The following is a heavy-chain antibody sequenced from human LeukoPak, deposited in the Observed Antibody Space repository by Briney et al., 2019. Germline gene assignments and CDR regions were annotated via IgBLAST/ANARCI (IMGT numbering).Heavy chain of an antibody. Sequence: GGSLRLSCAASGFTFSSYAMSWVRQAPGKGLEWVSAISGSGGSTYYADSVKGRFTISRDNSKNTLYLQMNSLRAEDTAVYYCAKDHATSFMEWSMYYFDYWGQGTLVTVSS. CDR1: GFTFSSYA. D-gene: IGHD3-3*02. CDR2: ISGSGGST. CDR3: AKDHATSFMEWSMYYFDY. J-gene: IGHJ4*02. V-gene: IGHV3-23*01.